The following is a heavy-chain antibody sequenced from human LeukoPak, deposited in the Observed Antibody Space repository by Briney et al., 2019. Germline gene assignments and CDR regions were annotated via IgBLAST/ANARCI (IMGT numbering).Heavy chain of an antibody. CDR2: IYPGGSAT. D-gene: IGHD6-19*01. V-gene: IGHV5-51*01. CDR1: GDSLTSYW. Sequence: GESLKISCKGSGDSLTSYWIGWVRQMPGKGLEWMGIIYPGGSATRYSPSFQGQVTISADKSISTAYLQWSSLKASDTAMYYCARPRGDSSGWYYYFDYWGQGTLVTVSS. CDR3: ARPRGDSSGWYYYFDY. J-gene: IGHJ4*02.